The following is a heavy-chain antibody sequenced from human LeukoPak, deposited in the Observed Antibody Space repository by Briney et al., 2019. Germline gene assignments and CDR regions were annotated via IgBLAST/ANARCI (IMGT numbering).Heavy chain of an antibody. CDR3: ARFCHYDFWSGWSLYPREYGMDV. V-gene: IGHV4-61*01. CDR2: IYYSGST. Sequence: SETLSLTCTVSGGSVSSGSYYWSWIRQPPGKGLEWIGYIYYSGSTNYNPSLKSRVTISVDTSKNQFSLKLSSVTAADTAVYYCARFCHYDFWSGWSLYPREYGMDVWGQGTTVTVSS. CDR1: GGSVSSGSYY. D-gene: IGHD3-3*01. J-gene: IGHJ6*02.